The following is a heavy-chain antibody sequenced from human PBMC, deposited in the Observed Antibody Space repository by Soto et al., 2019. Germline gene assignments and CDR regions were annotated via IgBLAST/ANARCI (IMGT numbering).Heavy chain of an antibody. CDR1: GFTVSSNY. D-gene: IGHD3-9*01. J-gene: IGHJ1*01. V-gene: IGHV3-66*04. Sequence: EVHLVESGGGLVQPGGSLRLSCAASGFTVSSNYMTWVRQAPGKGLEWVSAIFTAGGTYYADSVKGRFTISRDTSKNRVYLQMKRLRVEDTAIYYCARHQGIPMTGWGQGTLVTVSS. CDR2: IFTAGGT. CDR3: ARHQGIPMTG.